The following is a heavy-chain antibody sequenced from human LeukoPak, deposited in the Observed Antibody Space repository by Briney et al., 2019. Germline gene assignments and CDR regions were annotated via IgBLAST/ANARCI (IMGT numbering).Heavy chain of an antibody. D-gene: IGHD2-2*02. CDR3: ARDAKVVDIVVVPAAIDDNWFDP. CDR1: GGSISSYY. CDR2: IYTSGST. V-gene: IGHV4-4*07. Sequence: SSETLSLTCTVSGGSISSYYWSWIRQPAGKGLEWFGRIYTSGSTNYNPSLKSRVTMSVDTSKNQFSLKLSSVTAADTAVYYCARDAKVVDIVVVPAAIDDNWFDPWGQGTLVTVSS. J-gene: IGHJ5*02.